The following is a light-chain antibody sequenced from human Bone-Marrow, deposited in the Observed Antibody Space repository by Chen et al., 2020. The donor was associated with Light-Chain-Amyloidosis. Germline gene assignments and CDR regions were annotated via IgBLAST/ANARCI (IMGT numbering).Light chain of an antibody. V-gene: IGLV1-47*01. J-gene: IGLJ3*02. Sequence: QSVLTQPPSASGTPGQRVTISCSGSSSNIGSNYVYWYQQLPGTAPKLHIYRNNQRPSGVPDRFSGSKSGTSASLAISGLRSEDEADYYCAAWDDSLSGGVFVGGTKLTVL. CDR3: AAWDDSLSGGV. CDR2: RNN. CDR1: SSNIGSNY.